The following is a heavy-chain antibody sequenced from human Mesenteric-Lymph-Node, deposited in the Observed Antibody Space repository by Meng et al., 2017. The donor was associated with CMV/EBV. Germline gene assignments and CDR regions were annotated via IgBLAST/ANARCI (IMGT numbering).Heavy chain of an antibody. CDR3: AKSDRAAIGPFDY. CDR2: ISSSSSTI. Sequence: GESLKISCAASGFTFSSYSMNWVRQAPGKGLEWVSYISSSSSTIYYADSVKGRFTIFRDNAKNSLYLQMNSLRAEDTAVYYCAKSDRAAIGPFDYWGQGTLVTVSS. CDR1: GFTFSSYS. V-gene: IGHV3-48*04. J-gene: IGHJ4*02. D-gene: IGHD2-2*02.